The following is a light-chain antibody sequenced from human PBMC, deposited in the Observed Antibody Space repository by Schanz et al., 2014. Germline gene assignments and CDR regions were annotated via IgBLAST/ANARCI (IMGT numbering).Light chain of an antibody. Sequence: SVLTQPASVSASPGQSITISCTGTATDIGGTYLVSWYQQNPGEAPKLLILGDNHRPSGVSNRFSGSKSANTASLTISGLQAEDESDYYCFSFTYSRTRVFGGGTKLTVL. V-gene: IGLV2-23*01. J-gene: IGLJ3*02. CDR1: ATDIGGTYL. CDR2: GDN. CDR3: FSFTYSRTRV.